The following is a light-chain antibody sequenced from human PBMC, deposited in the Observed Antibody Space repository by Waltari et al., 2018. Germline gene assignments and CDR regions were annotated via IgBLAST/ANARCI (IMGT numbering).Light chain of an antibody. V-gene: IGKV1-5*01. CDR1: PSIGSF. J-gene: IGKJ4*01. CDR2: DAS. CDR3: QQYYSYFT. Sequence: DIQMTQSPSTLSASVGDRVTITCRASPSIGSFLAWYQQKPGKAPKLLIYDASSLESGVPSRFSGSGSGTEFTLTINSLQPDDFATYSCQQYYSYFTFGGGAKVEIK.